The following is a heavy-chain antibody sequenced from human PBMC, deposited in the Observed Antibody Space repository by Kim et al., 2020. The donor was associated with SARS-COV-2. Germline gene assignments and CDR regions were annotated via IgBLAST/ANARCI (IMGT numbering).Heavy chain of an antibody. J-gene: IGHJ4*02. V-gene: IGHV1-3*01. CDR3: ARDQQQVLVY. Sequence: NTKYSPKFQGRVTITRDTSASTAYMELSSLRSEDTAVYYCARDQQQVLVYWGQGTLVTVSS. D-gene: IGHD6-13*01. CDR2: NT.